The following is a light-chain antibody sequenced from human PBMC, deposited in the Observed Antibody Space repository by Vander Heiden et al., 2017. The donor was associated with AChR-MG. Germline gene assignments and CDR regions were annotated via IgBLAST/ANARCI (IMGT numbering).Light chain of an antibody. Sequence: DIVMTQSPLSLPVTPGEPASISCRSSQSLLLIYLGSNRASGVPDRFSGSGSGTDFTLKISRVEAEDVGVYYCMQALQTLGITFGPGTKVDIK. V-gene: IGKV2-28*01. J-gene: IGKJ3*01. CDR3: MQALQTLGIT. CDR1: QSLLLIY.